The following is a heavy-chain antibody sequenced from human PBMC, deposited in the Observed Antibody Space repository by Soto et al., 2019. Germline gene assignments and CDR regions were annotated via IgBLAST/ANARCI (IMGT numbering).Heavy chain of an antibody. V-gene: IGHV3-7*03. CDR2: IKQDGSEK. J-gene: IGHJ6*02. D-gene: IGHD5-12*01. Sequence: QAPGKGLEWVANIKQDGSEKYYVDSVKGRFTISRDNAKNSLYLQMNSLRAEDTAVYYCARDGVATIKGRDYYGMDVWGPGTTVTVSS. CDR3: ARDGVATIKGRDYYGMDV.